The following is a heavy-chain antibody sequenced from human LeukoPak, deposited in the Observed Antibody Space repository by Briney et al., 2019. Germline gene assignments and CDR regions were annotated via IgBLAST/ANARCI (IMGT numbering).Heavy chain of an antibody. J-gene: IGHJ5*02. CDR3: ARVPRLAAAGTGWFDP. Sequence: ASGKDSCKASGGTFIINNISWVRQAPGQGLELILIIIPIFGTANYAQKFQGRVTITADESTSTAYMELSSLRSEDTAVYYCARVPRLAAAGTGWFDPWGQGTLVTVSS. CDR1: GGTFIINN. CDR2: IIPIFGTA. D-gene: IGHD6-13*01. V-gene: IGHV1-69*15.